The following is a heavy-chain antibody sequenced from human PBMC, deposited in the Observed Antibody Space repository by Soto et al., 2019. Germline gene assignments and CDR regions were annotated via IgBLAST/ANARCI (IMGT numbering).Heavy chain of an antibody. V-gene: IGHV4-59*01. CDR1: GCSISSYY. D-gene: IGHD1-1*01. J-gene: IGHJ5*02. Sequence: SETLSLTCTVSGCSISSYYWSWIRQPPGKGLEWIGYIYYSGSTNYNPSLKSRVTISVDTSKNQFSLKLSSVTAADTAVYYCARAGTTFNWFDPWGQGTLVTVS. CDR2: IYYSGST. CDR3: ARAGTTFNWFDP.